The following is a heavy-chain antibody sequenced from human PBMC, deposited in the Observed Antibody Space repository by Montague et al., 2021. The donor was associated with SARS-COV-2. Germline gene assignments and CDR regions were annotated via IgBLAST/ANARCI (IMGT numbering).Heavy chain of an antibody. CDR3: ARGRAFDP. Sequence: SETLSLTCTVSGGSTASRYCNWIRQSPRNRPELICYVYYNANTNTNPSLPRQVTISIYMSANQFSVWLNSVTAADTAGYFCARGRAFDPWGQGRLVTVSS. V-gene: IGHV4-59*11. J-gene: IGHJ3*01. CDR2: VYYNANT. CDR1: GGSTASRY.